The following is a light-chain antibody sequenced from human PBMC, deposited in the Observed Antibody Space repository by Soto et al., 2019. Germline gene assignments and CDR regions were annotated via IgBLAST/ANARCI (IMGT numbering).Light chain of an antibody. CDR1: SSDVGGYNY. V-gene: IGLV2-14*03. CDR3: GSYTISSTLMI. J-gene: IGLJ2*01. Sequence: QSALTQPASVSGSPGQSITISCTGTSSDVGGYNYVSWYQHHPGKAPKVIIYDVTNRPSGVSSRFSGSKSGTTASLTISGLQAEDEANYYCGSYTISSTLMIFGGGTKLTVL. CDR2: DVT.